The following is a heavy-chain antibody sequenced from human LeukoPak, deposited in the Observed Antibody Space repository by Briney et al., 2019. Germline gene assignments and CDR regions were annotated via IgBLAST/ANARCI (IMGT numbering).Heavy chain of an antibody. J-gene: IGHJ4*02. CDR3: ARVGLLRSNDY. CDR1: GFTFSSYA. Sequence: GGSLRLSCAASGFTFSSYAMSWVRQAPGKGLEWVSAISGSGGSTYYADSVKGRFTISRDNAKNSLYLQMNSLRAEDTAVYYCARVGLLRSNDYWGQGILVTVSS. D-gene: IGHD4-17*01. V-gene: IGHV3-23*01. CDR2: ISGSGGST.